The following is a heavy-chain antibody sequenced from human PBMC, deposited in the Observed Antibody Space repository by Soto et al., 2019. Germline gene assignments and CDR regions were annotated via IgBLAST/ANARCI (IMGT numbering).Heavy chain of an antibody. Sequence: GASVKVSCKASGYTFINFDISWVRQAAGQGLEWLGWMNPGSGKTGYASKFQGRVAMTRDASTGTSHLELSSLTSDDTAVYYCARDMHAGFTHYFDPWGQGTLVTVSS. CDR2: MNPGSGKT. V-gene: IGHV1-8*02. D-gene: IGHD1-26*01. CDR1: GYTFINFD. J-gene: IGHJ5*02. CDR3: ARDMHAGFTHYFDP.